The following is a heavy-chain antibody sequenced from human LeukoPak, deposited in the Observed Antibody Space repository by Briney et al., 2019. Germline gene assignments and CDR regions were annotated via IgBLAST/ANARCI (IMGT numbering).Heavy chain of an antibody. CDR3: ARNGSYSSGWYGSFDY. CDR2: INHSGST. CDR1: GGSFSGYY. J-gene: IGHJ4*02. V-gene: IGHV4-34*01. Sequence: SETLSLTCAVYGGSFSGYYWSWLRQPPGKGLEWIGEINHSGSTNYNPSLKSRVTISVDTSKNQFSLKLSSVTAADTAVYYCARNGSYSSGWYGSFDYWGQGTLVTVSS. D-gene: IGHD6-19*01.